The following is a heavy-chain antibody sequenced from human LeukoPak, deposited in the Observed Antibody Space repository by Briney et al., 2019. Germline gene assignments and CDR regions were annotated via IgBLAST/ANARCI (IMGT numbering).Heavy chain of an antibody. J-gene: IGHJ4*02. CDR2: ISAYNGNT. V-gene: IGHV1-18*01. CDR3: ARERWFGELLGFDY. Sequence: ASVKVSCKAFGYTFTSYGISWVRQAPGQGLEWMGWISAYNGNTNYAQKLQGRVTMTTDTSTSTAYMELRSLRSDDTAVYYCARERWFGELLGFDYWGQGTLVTVSS. CDR1: GYTFTSYG. D-gene: IGHD3-10*01.